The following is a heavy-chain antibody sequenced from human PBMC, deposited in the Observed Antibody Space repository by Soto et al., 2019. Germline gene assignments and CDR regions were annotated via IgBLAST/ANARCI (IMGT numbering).Heavy chain of an antibody. CDR3: AYYDILTGAPFDP. CDR1: GGSISSCDYY. J-gene: IGHJ5*02. Sequence: PSETLSLTCTVSGGSISSCDYYWSWIRQPPGKGLEWIGYIYYSGSTYYNPSLKSRVTISVDTSKNQFSLKLSSVTAADTAVYYCAYYDILTGAPFDPWGQGTLVTVS. V-gene: IGHV4-30-4*01. D-gene: IGHD3-9*01. CDR2: IYYSGST.